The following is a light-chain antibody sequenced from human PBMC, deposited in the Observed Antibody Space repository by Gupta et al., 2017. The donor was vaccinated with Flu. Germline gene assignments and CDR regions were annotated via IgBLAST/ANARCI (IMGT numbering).Light chain of an antibody. Sequence: IVMTLCSATLPLSSGERATLSCRASQSVSSNLAWYQQKPGQAPRLLIYGASTRATGIPARFSGSGSGTEFTLTISSLQSEDFAVYYCQQYNNWPRTFGQGTKLEIK. J-gene: IGKJ2*01. CDR1: QSVSSN. CDR3: QQYNNWPRT. V-gene: IGKV3-15*01. CDR2: GAS.